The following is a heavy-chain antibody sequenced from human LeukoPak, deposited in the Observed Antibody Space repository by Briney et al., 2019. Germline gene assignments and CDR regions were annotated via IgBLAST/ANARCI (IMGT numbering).Heavy chain of an antibody. CDR2: ISYDGSNK. V-gene: IGHV3-30-3*01. D-gene: IGHD3-3*01. J-gene: IGHJ4*02. CDR3: ARVTIFGVVIISYYFDY. Sequence: GRSLRLSCAASGFTFSSYAMRWVRQAPGKGLEWVAVISYDGSNKYYADSVKGRFTISRDNSKNTLYLQMNSLRAEDTAVYYCARVTIFGVVIISYYFDYWGQGTLVTVSS. CDR1: GFTFSSYA.